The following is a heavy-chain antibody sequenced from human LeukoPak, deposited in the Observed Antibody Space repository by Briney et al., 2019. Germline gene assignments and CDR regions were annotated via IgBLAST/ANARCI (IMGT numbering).Heavy chain of an antibody. D-gene: IGHD2-2*01. CDR3: ARGPALYCSSTSCYAGSAFDP. CDR2: MNPNSGNT. CDR1: GYTFTSYD. V-gene: IGHV1-8*01. J-gene: IGHJ5*02. Sequence: VASVKVSCKASGYTFTSYDINWVRQATGQGLEWMGWMNPNSGNTGYAQKFQGRVTMTRNTSISTAYMELSSLRSEDTAVYYCARGPALYCSSTSCYAGSAFDPWGQGTLVTVSP.